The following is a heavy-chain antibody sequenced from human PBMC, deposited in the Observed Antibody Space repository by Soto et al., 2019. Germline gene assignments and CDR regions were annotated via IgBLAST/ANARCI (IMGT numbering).Heavy chain of an antibody. V-gene: IGHV4-34*01. CDR1: GGSFSGYY. CDR2: INHSGGT. J-gene: IGHJ6*02. CDR3: ARPAGDGYNTPLHYYYYGMDV. D-gene: IGHD5-12*01. Sequence: SETLSLTCAVYGGSFSGYYWSWIRQPPGKGLEWIGEINHSGGTDYNPSLKSRVTISVDTSKNQFSLKLSSVTAADTAVYYCARPAGDGYNTPLHYYYYGMDVWGQGTTVTVSS.